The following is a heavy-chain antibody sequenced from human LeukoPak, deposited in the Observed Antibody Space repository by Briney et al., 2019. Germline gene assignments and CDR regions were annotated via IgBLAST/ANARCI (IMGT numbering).Heavy chain of an antibody. J-gene: IGHJ4*02. CDR2: IRYDGSNK. V-gene: IGHV3-30*02. D-gene: IGHD3-22*01. Sequence: PGGSLRLSCAASGFTFSSYGMHWVRQAPGKGLEWVAFIRYDGSNKYYADSVKGRFTISRDNSKNTLYLQMNSLRAEDTAVYYCAKSGYNYDSNAYPFIDYWGQGTLVTVSS. CDR3: AKSGYNYDSNAYPFIDY. CDR1: GFTFSSYG.